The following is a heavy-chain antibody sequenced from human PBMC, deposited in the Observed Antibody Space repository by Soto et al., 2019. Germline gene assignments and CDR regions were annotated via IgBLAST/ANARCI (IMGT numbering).Heavy chain of an antibody. V-gene: IGHV1-69*02. CDR1: GGTFTSAT. J-gene: IGHJ4*02. CDR3: AKFDLAPYNYTWGNYLFGGHDDF. CDR2: IIPILGIA. D-gene: IGHD3-16*02. Sequence: SVKVSCKSSGGTFTSATISWVRQAPGQGLEWMGRIIPILGIANYAQKFQGRVTITADKSTSTAYMELSSLRSEDTAVYYCAKFDLAPYNYTWGNYLFGGHDDFWGQGTPVTVSS.